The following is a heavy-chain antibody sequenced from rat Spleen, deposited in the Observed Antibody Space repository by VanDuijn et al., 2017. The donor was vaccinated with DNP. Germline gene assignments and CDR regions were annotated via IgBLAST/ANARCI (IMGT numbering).Heavy chain of an antibody. CDR1: GFTFSDYA. J-gene: IGHJ2*01. V-gene: IGHV5-17*01. CDR3: ARPYYNNLFDY. Sequence: EVQLVESGGDLVQPGRSLILSCAASGFTFSDYAMAWVRQAPKKGLEWVATINYDGTRTYHRDSVKGRFTISRDNAKSTLYLQMNSLRSEDMATYYCARPYYNNLFDYWGQGVMVTVSS. D-gene: IGHD1-10*01. CDR2: INYDGTRT.